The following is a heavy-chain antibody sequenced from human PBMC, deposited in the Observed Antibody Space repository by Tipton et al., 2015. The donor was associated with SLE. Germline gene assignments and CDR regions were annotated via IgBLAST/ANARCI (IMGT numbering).Heavy chain of an antibody. V-gene: IGHV4-4*07. J-gene: IGHJ4*02. D-gene: IGHD1-26*01. CDR3: ARGGGSYYDY. CDR2: IYSSGST. Sequence: TLSLTCTVSGGSLSGYYWGWIRQPAGKGLEWIGRIYSSGSTIYNPSLKSRLTLSLDTSKNQFSLRVRSVTAADTAVYYCARGGGSYYDYWGQGTLVTVSS. CDR1: GGSLSGYY.